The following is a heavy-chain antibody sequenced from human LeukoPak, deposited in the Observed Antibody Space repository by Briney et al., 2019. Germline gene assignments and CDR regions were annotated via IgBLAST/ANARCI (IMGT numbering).Heavy chain of an antibody. CDR2: INHSGST. J-gene: IGHJ4*02. Sequence: PSETLSLTCAVSGGSISSGGYSWSWIRQPPGKGLEWIGEINHSGSTNYNPSLKSRVTISVDTSKNQFSLKLSPVTAADTAVYYCARRHLRAAGRSFDYWGQGTLVTVSS. D-gene: IGHD1-26*01. CDR3: ARRHLRAAGRSFDY. V-gene: IGHV4-34*01. CDR1: GGSISSGGYS.